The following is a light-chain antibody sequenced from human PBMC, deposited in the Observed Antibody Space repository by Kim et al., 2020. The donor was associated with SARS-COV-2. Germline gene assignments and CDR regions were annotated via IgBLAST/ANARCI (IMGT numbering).Light chain of an antibody. CDR3: NSRDSSGNHLHVV. CDR2: GKN. V-gene: IGLV3-19*01. CDR1: SLRIYY. Sequence: SSELTQDPAVSVALGQTVRITCQGDSLRIYYASWYQQKPGQAPVLVIYGKNNRPSGIPDGFSGASSGNTASLTITGAQAEDEADYYYNSRDSSGNHLHVVFGGGTQLTVL. J-gene: IGLJ2*01.